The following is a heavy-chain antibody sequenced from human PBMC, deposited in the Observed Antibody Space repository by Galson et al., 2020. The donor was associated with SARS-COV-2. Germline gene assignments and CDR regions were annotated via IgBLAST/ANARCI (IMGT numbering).Heavy chain of an antibody. CDR2: IYSGGST. CDR1: GFTVSSNY. D-gene: IGHD6-19*01. Sequence: TGGSLRLSCAASGFTVSSNYMSWVRQAPGKGLEWVSVIYSGGSTYYAASVKGRFTISRDNSKNTLYLQMNSLRAEDTAVYYCARVVVAGSIGDYWGQGTMVTVSS. J-gene: IGHJ4*02. V-gene: IGHV3-66*01. CDR3: ARVVVAGSIGDY.